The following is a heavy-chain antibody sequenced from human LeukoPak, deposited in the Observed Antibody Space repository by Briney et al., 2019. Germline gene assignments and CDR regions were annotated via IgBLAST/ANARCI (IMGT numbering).Heavy chain of an antibody. CDR3: ARDRSYSSGWYY. CDR1: GGTFSSYA. D-gene: IGHD6-19*01. J-gene: IGHJ4*02. V-gene: IGHV1-69*13. CDR2: IIPIFGTA. Sequence: SVKVSCKASGGTFSSYAISWVRQAPGQGLEWMGGIIPIFGTANYAQKFQGRVTITADESTSTAYMELSSLRSEDTAVHYCARDRSYSSGWYYWGQGTLVTVSS.